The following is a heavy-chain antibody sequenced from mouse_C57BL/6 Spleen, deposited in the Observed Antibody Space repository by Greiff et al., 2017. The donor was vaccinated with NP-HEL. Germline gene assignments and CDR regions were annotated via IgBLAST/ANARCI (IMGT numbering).Heavy chain of an antibody. V-gene: IGHV1-81*01. J-gene: IGHJ2*01. CDR3: ARGDGSSSRYYFDY. CDR1: GYTFTSYG. CDR2: IYPRSGNT. D-gene: IGHD1-1*01. Sequence: QVQLKESGAELARPGASVKLSCKASGYTFTSYGISWVKQRTGQGLEWIGEIYPRSGNTYYNEKFKGKATLTADKSSSTAYMELRSLTSEDSAVYFCARGDGSSSRYYFDYWGQGTTLTVSS.